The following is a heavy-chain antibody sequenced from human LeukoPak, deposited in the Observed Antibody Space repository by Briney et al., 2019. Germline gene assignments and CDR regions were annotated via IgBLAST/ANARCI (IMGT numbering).Heavy chain of an antibody. V-gene: IGHV3-30-3*01. Sequence: GGSLRLSCAASGFTFSSYAMHWVRQAPGKGLEWVAVISYDGSNKYYADSVKGRFTISRDNSKNTLYLQMNSLRAEDTAAYYCARDLSSSSWSPWFDPWGQGTLVTVSS. CDR1: GFTFSSYA. D-gene: IGHD6-6*01. CDR3: ARDLSSSSWSPWFDP. CDR2: ISYDGSNK. J-gene: IGHJ5*02.